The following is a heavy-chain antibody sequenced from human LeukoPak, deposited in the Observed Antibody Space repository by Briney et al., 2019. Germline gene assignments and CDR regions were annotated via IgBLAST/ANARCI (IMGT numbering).Heavy chain of an antibody. Sequence: GGPLRLSCAASGFTFSSYSMNWVRQAPGKGLEWVSSISGSSGRTYYADSVKGRFTISRDNSKNTLYLQMNSLRAEDTAVYYCAKPARTDYTDYWGQGTLVTVSS. V-gene: IGHV3-23*01. CDR3: AKPARTDYTDY. J-gene: IGHJ4*02. CDR2: ISGSSGRT. CDR1: GFTFSSYS. D-gene: IGHD1-14*01.